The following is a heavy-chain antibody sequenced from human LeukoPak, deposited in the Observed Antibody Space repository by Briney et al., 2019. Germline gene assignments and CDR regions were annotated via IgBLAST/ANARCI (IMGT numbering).Heavy chain of an antibody. Sequence: GGSLRLSCAASGFTFSLYWMTWVRQAPGKGLEWVAFIRYDGSNKYYADSVKGRFTISRDNSKNTLYLQMNSLRAEDTAVYYCAKDQDDILTGYYTTFGSCFDYWGQGTLVTVSS. J-gene: IGHJ4*02. CDR3: AKDQDDILTGYYTTFGSCFDY. V-gene: IGHV3-30*02. CDR1: GFTFSLYW. CDR2: IRYDGSNK. D-gene: IGHD3-9*01.